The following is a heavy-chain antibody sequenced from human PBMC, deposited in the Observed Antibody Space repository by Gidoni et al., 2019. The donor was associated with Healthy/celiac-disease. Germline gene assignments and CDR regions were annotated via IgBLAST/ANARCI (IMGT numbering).Heavy chain of an antibody. J-gene: IGHJ5*02. V-gene: IGHV3-23*01. Sequence: EVQLLESGGGLVQPGGSMRLSCAASGFTFSSYAMSWVRQAPGKGLELVSAISGSGGSTYYADSVKGRFTISRDNSKNTLYLQMNSLRAEDTAVYYCAKSWRRRDYSNYVGWFDPWGQGTLVTVSS. CDR3: AKSWRRRDYSNYVGWFDP. D-gene: IGHD4-4*01. CDR2: ISGSGGST. CDR1: GFTFSSYA.